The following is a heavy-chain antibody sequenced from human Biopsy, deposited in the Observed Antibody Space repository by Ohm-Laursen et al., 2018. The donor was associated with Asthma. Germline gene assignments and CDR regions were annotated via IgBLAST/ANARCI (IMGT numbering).Heavy chain of an antibody. CDR2: ISWNSATI. V-gene: IGHV3-9*01. Sequence: SLRLSCSASGFKFDEYTMHWVRQAPGKGLEWVSGISWNSATIGYADSVEGRFTISRDNAKNSVFLYMDSLRPEDTAFYYCAKVRSDWVITESFDYWGQGVLVTVSS. CDR1: GFKFDEYT. CDR3: AKVRSDWVITESFDY. D-gene: IGHD3-22*01. J-gene: IGHJ4*02.